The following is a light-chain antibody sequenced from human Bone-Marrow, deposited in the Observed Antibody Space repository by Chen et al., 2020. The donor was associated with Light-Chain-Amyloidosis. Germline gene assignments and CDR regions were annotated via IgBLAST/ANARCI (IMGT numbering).Light chain of an antibody. J-gene: IGLJ2*01. Sequence: QSALTQPASVSGSPGQSITISCTGTTSDVGTYNLVSWYQQHPGKAPKLIIFEDTQRPSGVSTRFSDSKSVNTASLRIFRLQAEDEADYYCCSYAGSNTYVFGGGTKLTVL. CDR3: CSYAGSNTYV. V-gene: IGLV2-23*01. CDR2: EDT. CDR1: TSDVGTYNL.